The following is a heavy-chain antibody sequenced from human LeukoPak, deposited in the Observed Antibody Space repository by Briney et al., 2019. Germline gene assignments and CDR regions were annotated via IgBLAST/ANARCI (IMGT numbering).Heavy chain of an antibody. CDR1: GFTFNNYW. CDR2: INSDGNSP. V-gene: IGHV3-74*01. Sequence: GGSLRLSCAASGFTFNNYWMHWVRQAQGKGLVWVSRINSDGNSPTYADSVKGRFTISRDNSKNTLYLQMNSLRAEDTAVYYCAKVGLTVTTILDYFDYWGQGTLVIVSS. D-gene: IGHD4-11*01. J-gene: IGHJ4*02. CDR3: AKVGLTVTTILDYFDY.